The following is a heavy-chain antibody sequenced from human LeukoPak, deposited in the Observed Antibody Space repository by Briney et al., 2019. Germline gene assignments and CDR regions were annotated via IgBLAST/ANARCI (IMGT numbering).Heavy chain of an antibody. D-gene: IGHD6-19*01. J-gene: IGHJ4*02. V-gene: IGHV4-61*02. Sequence: SETLSLTCTVSGGSISSGGYYWSWIRQPAGKGLESIGRMYTSGNTNYNPSLKSRATISVDTSKNQFSLKLDSVTAADTAVYYCAKGTSSGWYYFDYWGQGTLVTVSS. CDR2: MYTSGNT. CDR1: GGSISSGGYY. CDR3: AKGTSSGWYYFDY.